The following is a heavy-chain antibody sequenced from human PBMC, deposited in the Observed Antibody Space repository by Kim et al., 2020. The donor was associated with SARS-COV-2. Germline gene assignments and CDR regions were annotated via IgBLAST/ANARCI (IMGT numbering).Heavy chain of an antibody. J-gene: IGHJ4*02. D-gene: IGHD3-22*01. CDR3: VKGVNYDGSGYRNPIFDK. Sequence: GGSLRLSCAASGFTFSSYGMHWVRQAPGKGLEWVAAISYHGADKFYGDSVKGRFTVSRDNSKNTLFLQMNSLRTEDTAVYYCVKGVNYDGSGYRNPIFDKWGQGTLVTVSS. CDR2: ISYHGADK. V-gene: IGHV3-30*18. CDR1: GFTFSSYG.